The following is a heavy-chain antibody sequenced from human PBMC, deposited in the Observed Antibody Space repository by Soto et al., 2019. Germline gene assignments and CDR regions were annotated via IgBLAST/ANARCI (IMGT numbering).Heavy chain of an antibody. CDR2: INSDGSST. D-gene: IGHD3-16*01. V-gene: IGHV3-74*01. Sequence: GGSLRLSCAASGFTFSSYWMHWVRQAPGKGLGWVSRINSDGSSTSYADSVKGRFTISRDNAKITLYLQMNSLRAEDTAVYYCARGGDDAFDIWGQGTMVTVSS. CDR1: GFTFSSYW. CDR3: ARGGDDAFDI. J-gene: IGHJ3*02.